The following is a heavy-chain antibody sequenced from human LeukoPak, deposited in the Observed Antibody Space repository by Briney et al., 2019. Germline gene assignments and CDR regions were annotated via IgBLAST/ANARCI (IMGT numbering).Heavy chain of an antibody. J-gene: IGHJ3*02. Sequence: PGGSLRLSCAASGFTFDDYGMSWVRQAPGKGLEWVSGINWNGGSTGYADSVKGRFTISRDNAKNSLYLQMNSLRAEDTALYYCARGPQWELLVLEAFDIWGQGTMVTVSS. CDR2: INWNGGST. CDR1: GFTFDDYG. V-gene: IGHV3-20*04. D-gene: IGHD1-26*01. CDR3: ARGPQWELLVLEAFDI.